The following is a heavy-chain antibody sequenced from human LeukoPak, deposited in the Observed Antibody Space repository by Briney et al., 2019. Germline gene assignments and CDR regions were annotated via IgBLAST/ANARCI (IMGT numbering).Heavy chain of an antibody. CDR1: GGSISSGGYY. CDR2: IYYSGST. Sequence: SETLSLTCTVSGGSISSGGYYWSWIRQHPGKGLEWIGYIYYSGSTYYNPSLKSRVTISVDTSKNQFSLKLSSVTAADTAVYYCARTPMAAAGYFDYWGQGTLVTVSS. V-gene: IGHV4-31*03. D-gene: IGHD6-13*01. J-gene: IGHJ4*02. CDR3: ARTPMAAAGYFDY.